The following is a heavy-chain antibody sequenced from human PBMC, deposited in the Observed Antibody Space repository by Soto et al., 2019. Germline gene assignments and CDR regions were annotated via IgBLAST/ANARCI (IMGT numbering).Heavy chain of an antibody. D-gene: IGHD3-10*01. V-gene: IGHV4-39*07. J-gene: IGHJ6*03. CDR3: ARYSGRSYYYYMDV. CDR1: GGSISSSSYY. CDR2: IYYSGST. Sequence: SETLSLTCTVSGGSISSSSYYWGWIRQPPGKGLEWIGSIYYSGSTNYNPSLKSRVTISVGTSKNQFSLKLSSVTAADTAVYYCARYSGRSYYYYMDVWGKGTTVTVYS.